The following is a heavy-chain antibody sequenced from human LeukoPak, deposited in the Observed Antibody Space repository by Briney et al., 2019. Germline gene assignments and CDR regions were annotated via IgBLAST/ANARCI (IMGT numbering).Heavy chain of an antibody. CDR2: IIPIFGTA. Sequence: SVKVSCKASGGTFSSYAISWVRQAPGQGLEWMGGIIPIFGTANYAQKFQGRVTITADKSTSTAYMELSSLRAEDTAVYYCARVGATMVRGHFDYWGQGTLVTVSS. CDR1: GGTFSSYA. CDR3: ARVGATMVRGHFDY. V-gene: IGHV1-69*06. D-gene: IGHD3-10*01. J-gene: IGHJ4*02.